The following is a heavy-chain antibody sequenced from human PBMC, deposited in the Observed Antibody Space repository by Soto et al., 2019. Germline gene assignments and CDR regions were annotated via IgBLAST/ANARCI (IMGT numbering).Heavy chain of an antibody. V-gene: IGHV1-69*04. CDR3: ARDRKMCRSTTCYAEFDS. CDR1: GGTFNNYG. CDR2: IIPIFNIT. D-gene: IGHD2-2*01. J-gene: IGHJ4*02. Sequence: QVQLVQSGAEVKKPGSSVKVSCEASGGTFNNYGVTWVRQAPGQGLEWMGRIIPIFNITNYAQKFQGRVTITADKSTTTAYTELSSLKSEDTAVYYCARDRKMCRSTTCYAEFDSWGQGTLVTVSS.